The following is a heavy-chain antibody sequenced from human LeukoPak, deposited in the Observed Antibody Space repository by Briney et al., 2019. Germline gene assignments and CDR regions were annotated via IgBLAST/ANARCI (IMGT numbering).Heavy chain of an antibody. Sequence: PSETLSLTCTVSGGSISSYYWSWIRQPPGKGLEWIGYIYYSGSTNYNPSLKSRVTISVDTSKNQFSLKLSSVTAADTAVYYCAREIRLDYYDSSGYYYRDAFDTWGQGTMVTVSS. CDR2: IYYSGST. CDR3: AREIRLDYYDSSGYYYRDAFDT. D-gene: IGHD3-22*01. V-gene: IGHV4-59*01. J-gene: IGHJ3*02. CDR1: GGSISSYY.